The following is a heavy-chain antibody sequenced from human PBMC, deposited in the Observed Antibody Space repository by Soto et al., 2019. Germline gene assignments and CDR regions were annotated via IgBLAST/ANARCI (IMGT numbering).Heavy chain of an antibody. D-gene: IGHD3-22*01. CDR2: ISGSGGST. J-gene: IGHJ4*02. CDR1: GFTFSSYV. Sequence: EVQLLESGGGLVQPGGSLRLSCAASGFTFSSYVMSWVRQAPGKGLEWVSAISGSGGSTYYADSVKGRFTISRDNSKNTLYLQMNSLRAEDTAVYYCAKEASTRYYDSSGHFDYWGQGTLVTVSS. V-gene: IGHV3-23*01. CDR3: AKEASTRYYDSSGHFDY.